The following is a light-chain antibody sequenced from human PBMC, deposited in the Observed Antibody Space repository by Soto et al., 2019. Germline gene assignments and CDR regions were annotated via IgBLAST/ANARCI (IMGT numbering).Light chain of an antibody. J-gene: IGKJ3*01. Sequence: EIVLTQSPGTLSLSPGERATLSCRASQSVSSSYLAWYQQNPGQAPRLLIYGASSRPTGIPDRFSGSGSGTDFTLTISRLEPEDFAVYYCQQYGTSRFTFGPGTKVDIK. CDR2: GAS. V-gene: IGKV3-20*01. CDR3: QQYGTSRFT. CDR1: QSVSSSY.